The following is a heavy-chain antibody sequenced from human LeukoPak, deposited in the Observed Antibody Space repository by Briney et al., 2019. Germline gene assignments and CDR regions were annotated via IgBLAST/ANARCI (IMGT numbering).Heavy chain of an antibody. CDR2: IYPGDSDT. V-gene: IGHV5-51*01. D-gene: IGHD2-15*01. CDR3: AISSRPAVVATQPLFLDY. CDR1: GYSFTSYW. Sequence: KDGESLKISCKGSGYSFTSYWIGWVRQMPGKGLEWMGIIYPGDSDTRYSPSFQGQVTISADKSISTAYLQWSSLKASDTAMYYCAISSRPAVVATQPLFLDYWGQGTLVTVSS. J-gene: IGHJ4*02.